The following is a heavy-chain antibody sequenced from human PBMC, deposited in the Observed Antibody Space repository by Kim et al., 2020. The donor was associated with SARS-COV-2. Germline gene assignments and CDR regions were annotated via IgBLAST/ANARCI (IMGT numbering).Heavy chain of an antibody. J-gene: IGHJ6*02. CDR1: GGTFSSYA. Sequence: SVKVSCKASGGTFSSYAISWVRQAPGQGLEWMGGIIPIFGTANYAQKVQGRVTITADESTSTAYMELSSLRSEDTAVYYCARGQPPYYGSGSSGYNGMDVWGQGTTVTVSS. CDR2: IIPIFGTA. CDR3: ARGQPPYYGSGSSGYNGMDV. V-gene: IGHV1-69*13. D-gene: IGHD3-10*01.